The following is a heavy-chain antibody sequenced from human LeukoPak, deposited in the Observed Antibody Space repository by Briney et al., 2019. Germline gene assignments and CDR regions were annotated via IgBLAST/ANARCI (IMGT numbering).Heavy chain of an antibody. D-gene: IGHD2-15*01. V-gene: IGHV3-11*01. CDR1: GFTFSDYY. Sequence: GGSLRLSCAASGFTFSDYYMSWIRQAPGKGLEWVSYISSSGSTIYYADSVKGRFTISRDNAKNSLHLQMNSLRAEDTAVYYCARVLRYCSGGNCYSGGLGYMDVWGKGTTVTISS. CDR2: ISSSGSTI. J-gene: IGHJ6*03. CDR3: ARVLRYCSGGNCYSGGLGYMDV.